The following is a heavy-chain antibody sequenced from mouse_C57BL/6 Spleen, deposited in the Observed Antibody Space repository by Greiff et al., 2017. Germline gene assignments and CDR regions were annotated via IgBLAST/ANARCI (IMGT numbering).Heavy chain of an antibody. CDR1: GFTFSSYA. D-gene: IGHD1-1*01. V-gene: IGHV5-9-1*02. Sequence: EVKLMESGEGLVKPGGSLKLSCAASGFTFSSYAMSWVRQTPEKRLEWVAYISSGGDYISYADPVKGRFTISRDNARNTLYLQMSSLKAEDTAMYYCTLDGSSPSPMDYWGQGTSVTVSS. J-gene: IGHJ4*01. CDR3: TLDGSSPSPMDY. CDR2: ISSGGDYI.